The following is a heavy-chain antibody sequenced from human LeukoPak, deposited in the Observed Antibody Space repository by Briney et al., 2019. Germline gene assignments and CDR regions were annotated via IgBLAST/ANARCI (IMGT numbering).Heavy chain of an antibody. Sequence: ASVKVSCKVSGYTLTELSMHWVRQAPGKGLEWMGGFDPEDGETIYAQKFQGRVTMTEDTSTDTAYMELSSLRSEDTAVYYCATDSIVVVPAARPLDYWGQGTLVTVSS. CDR1: GYTLTELS. D-gene: IGHD2-2*02. CDR2: FDPEDGET. J-gene: IGHJ4*02. V-gene: IGHV1-24*01. CDR3: ATDSIVVVPAARPLDY.